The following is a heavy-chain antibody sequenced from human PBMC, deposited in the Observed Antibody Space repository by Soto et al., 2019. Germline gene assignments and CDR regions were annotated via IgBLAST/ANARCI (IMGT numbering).Heavy chain of an antibody. V-gene: IGHV4-31*01. J-gene: IGHJ6*02. CDR1: GGSISSGGYY. D-gene: IGHD6-13*01. CDR3: ARDLQYSRLFYGMDV. CDR2: IYYSGST. Sequence: QVQLQESGPGLVKPSQTLSLTCTVSGGSISSGGYYWGWIRQHPGKGLEWIGYIYYSGSTYYNPSLKRPVTISVDTSKNLFTLKLISVTAADTAVYYRARDLQYSRLFYGMDVWGQGTTVTVSS.